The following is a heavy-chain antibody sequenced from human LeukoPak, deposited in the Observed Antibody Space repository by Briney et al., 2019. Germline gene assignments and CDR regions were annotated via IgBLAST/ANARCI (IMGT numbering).Heavy chain of an antibody. V-gene: IGHV3-23*01. CDR2: LTGSGGNT. J-gene: IGHJ4*02. Sequence: PGGSLRLSCAASGFTFSNYVMSWVRQAPGQGLEWVSTLTGSGGNTYYADPVKGRFTISRDNSKNTLYLQMNSLRAEDTAVYYCAKSRVGYDYWGQGTLVTVSS. D-gene: IGHD1-26*01. CDR1: GFTFSNYV. CDR3: AKSRVGYDY.